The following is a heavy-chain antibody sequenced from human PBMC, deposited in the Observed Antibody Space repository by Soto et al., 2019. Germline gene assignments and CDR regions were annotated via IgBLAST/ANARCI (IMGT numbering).Heavy chain of an antibody. CDR3: ARDWGHFDYYYGMDV. D-gene: IGHD2-21*01. CDR2: INHSGST. CDR1: GGSFSGYY. V-gene: IGHV4-34*01. J-gene: IGHJ6*02. Sequence: KPSETLSLTCAVYGGSFSGYYWSWIRQPPGKGLEWIGEINHSGSTNYNPSLKSRVTISVDTSKNQFSLKLSSVTAADTAVYYCARDWGHFDYYYGMDVWGQGTTVTVSS.